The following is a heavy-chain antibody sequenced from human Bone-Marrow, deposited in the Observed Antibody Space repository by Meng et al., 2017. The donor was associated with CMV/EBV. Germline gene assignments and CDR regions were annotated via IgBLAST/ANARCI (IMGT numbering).Heavy chain of an antibody. D-gene: IGHD6-6*01. Sequence: QVQLVQSGAEVKNPGASVKVSCVASGYSFSTHTVHWVRQAPGQSLEWMGGIIPIFGTANYAQKFQGRVTITADKSTSTAYMELSSLRSEDTAVYYCARDSSRSNWFDPWGQGTLVTVSS. CDR3: ARDSSRSNWFDP. V-gene: IGHV1-69*13. J-gene: IGHJ5*02. CDR2: IIPIFGTA. CDR1: GYSFSTHT.